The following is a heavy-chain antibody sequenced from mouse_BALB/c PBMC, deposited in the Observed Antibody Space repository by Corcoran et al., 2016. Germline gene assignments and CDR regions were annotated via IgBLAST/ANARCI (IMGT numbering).Heavy chain of an antibody. CDR3: ARDGNWYFDV. Sequence: EVQLQQSGPELVKPGASVKMSCKASGYTFTDYYMMWVKQSHGKSLEWIGDINPNNGGTSYNQKFKGKATLTVDKSSSTAYMQLNSLTSEDSAVYYCARDGNWYFDVWGAGTTVTVSS. J-gene: IGHJ1*01. CDR1: GYTFTDYY. D-gene: IGHD2-1*01. V-gene: IGHV1-26*01. CDR2: INPNNGGT.